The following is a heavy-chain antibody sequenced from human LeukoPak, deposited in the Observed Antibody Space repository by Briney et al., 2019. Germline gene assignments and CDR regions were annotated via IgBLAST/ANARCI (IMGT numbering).Heavy chain of an antibody. CDR1: AFTFSSYW. Sequence: GGSLRLSCAASAFTFSSYWMSWVRQAPGKGPEWVANIKEDGSEIHYVDSVKGRFTISRDNAKNSLYLQLNGLRVEDTAVYYCARDRGYSSFDYWGQGTLVTVSS. V-gene: IGHV3-7*01. CDR2: IKEDGSEI. D-gene: IGHD4-23*01. CDR3: ARDRGYSSFDY. J-gene: IGHJ4*02.